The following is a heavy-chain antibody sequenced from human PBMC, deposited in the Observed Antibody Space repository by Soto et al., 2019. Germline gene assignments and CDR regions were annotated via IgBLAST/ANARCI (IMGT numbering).Heavy chain of an antibody. D-gene: IGHD1-26*01. J-gene: IGHJ4*02. Sequence: GSLRLSCAASGFSFNTYEMNWVRQAPGKGLEWVSYISTSGSTIYYADSVKGRFTISRDNGKNSLYLQMNSLRAEDTAVYYCAYGGSCDYWGQGTQVTVSS. CDR2: ISTSGSTI. CDR3: AYGGSCDY. CDR1: GFSFNTYE. V-gene: IGHV3-48*03.